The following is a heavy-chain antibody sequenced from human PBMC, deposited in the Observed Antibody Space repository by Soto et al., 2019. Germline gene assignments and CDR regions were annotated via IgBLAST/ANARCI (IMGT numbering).Heavy chain of an antibody. CDR1: GFTVSSNY. V-gene: IGHV3-66*01. Sequence: GGSLRLSCAASGFTVSSNYMSWVRQAPGKGLEWVSVIYSGGSTYYADSVKGRFTISRDNSKNTLYLQMNSLRAEDTAVYYCARDRYYYDSSGYFDYWGQGTLVTVSS. CDR2: IYSGGST. J-gene: IGHJ4*02. CDR3: ARDRYYYDSSGYFDY. D-gene: IGHD3-22*01.